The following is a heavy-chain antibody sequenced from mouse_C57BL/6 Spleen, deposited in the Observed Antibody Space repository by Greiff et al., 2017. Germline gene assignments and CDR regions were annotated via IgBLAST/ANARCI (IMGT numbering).Heavy chain of an antibody. CDR3: ARSESNCERAWFAY. Sequence: VQLKQSGPELVKPGASVKISCKASGYSFTDYNMNWVKQSNGKSLEWIGVLNPNYGTTSYNQKFKGKDTLTVDQSSRSAYIQLNSLTSEDSAVYYCARSESNCERAWFAYWGQGTLVTVSA. D-gene: IGHD2-5*01. V-gene: IGHV1-39*01. J-gene: IGHJ3*01. CDR2: LNPNYGTT. CDR1: GYSFTDYN.